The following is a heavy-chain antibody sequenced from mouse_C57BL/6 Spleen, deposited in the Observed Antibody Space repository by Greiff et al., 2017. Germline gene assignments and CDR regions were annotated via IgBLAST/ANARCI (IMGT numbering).Heavy chain of an antibody. V-gene: IGHV2-2*01. J-gene: IGHJ4*01. CDR3: ARRKSGDAMDY. Sequence: QVQLQQSGPGLVQPSQSLSITCTVSGFSLTSYGVHWVRQSPGKGLEWLGVIWRGGSTDYNAAFISRLSISKDNSKSQVFFKMNSLQADDTAIYYCARRKSGDAMDYWGQGTSVTVSS. CDR2: IWRGGST. CDR1: GFSLTSYG.